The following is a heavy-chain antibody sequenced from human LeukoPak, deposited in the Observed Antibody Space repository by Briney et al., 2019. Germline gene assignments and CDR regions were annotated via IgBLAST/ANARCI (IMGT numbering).Heavy chain of an antibody. D-gene: IGHD3-22*01. J-gene: IGHJ4*02. CDR3: ARSPMGDYDSSGYY. Sequence: GASVKVSCKASGGTFSSYAISWVRQAPGQGLEWMGRIIPILGTANYAQKFQGRVTITTDESTSTAYMELSSLSSEDTAVYYCARSPMGDYDSSGYYWGQGTLVTVSS. CDR2: IIPILGTA. CDR1: GGTFSSYA. V-gene: IGHV1-69*11.